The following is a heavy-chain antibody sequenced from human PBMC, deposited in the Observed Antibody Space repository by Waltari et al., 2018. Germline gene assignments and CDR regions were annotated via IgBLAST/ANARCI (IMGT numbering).Heavy chain of an antibody. CDR1: GYTFTGHY. D-gene: IGHD4-17*01. Sequence: QVQLVQSGAEVKKPGASVKVSCKASGYTFTGHYLHWVRPAPGQGLEWMGWINPNSGGTNYAQKFQGRVTMTRDTSISTAYMELSRLRSDDTAVYYCARELPDYAGAWVDYWGQGTLVTVSS. CDR3: ARELPDYAGAWVDY. V-gene: IGHV1-2*02. CDR2: INPNSGGT. J-gene: IGHJ4*02.